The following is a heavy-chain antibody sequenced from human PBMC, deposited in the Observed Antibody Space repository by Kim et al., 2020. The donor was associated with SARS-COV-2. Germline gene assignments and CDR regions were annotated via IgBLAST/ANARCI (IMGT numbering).Heavy chain of an antibody. CDR3: ARLRGGDYYYYGMDV. J-gene: IGHJ6*02. V-gene: IGHV4-39*01. Sequence: SETLSLTCTVSGGSISSSSYYWGWIRQPPGKGLEWIGSIYYSGSTYYNPSLKSRVTISVDTSKNQFSLKLSSVTAADTAVYYCARLRGGDYYYYGMDVWGQGTTVTVSS. D-gene: IGHD2-21*01. CDR2: IYYSGST. CDR1: GGSISSSSYY.